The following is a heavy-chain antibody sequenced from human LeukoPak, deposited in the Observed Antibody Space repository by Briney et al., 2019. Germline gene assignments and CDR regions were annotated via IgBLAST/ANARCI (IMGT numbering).Heavy chain of an antibody. Sequence: PSETLSLTCTVSGYSISSGYYWGWIRQPPGKGLEWVGRIYTSGSTNYNPSLKSRVTISVDTSKNQFSLKLSSVTAADTAVYYCARDQYCSSTSCFDYWGQGTLVTVSS. D-gene: IGHD2-2*01. V-gene: IGHV4-38-2*02. CDR3: ARDQYCSSTSCFDY. J-gene: IGHJ4*02. CDR2: IYTSGST. CDR1: GYSISSGYY.